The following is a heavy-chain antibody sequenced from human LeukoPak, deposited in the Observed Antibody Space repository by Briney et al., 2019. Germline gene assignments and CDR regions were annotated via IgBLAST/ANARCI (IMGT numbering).Heavy chain of an antibody. Sequence: SETLSLTRAVYGGSFSGYYWSWIRQPPGKGLGWIGEINHSGSTNYNPSLKSRVTISVDTSKNQFSLKLSSVTAADTAVYYCARDPPGTGGWGQGTLVTVSS. CDR3: ARDPPGTGG. D-gene: IGHD3-10*01. CDR2: INHSGST. CDR1: GGSFSGYY. J-gene: IGHJ4*02. V-gene: IGHV4-34*01.